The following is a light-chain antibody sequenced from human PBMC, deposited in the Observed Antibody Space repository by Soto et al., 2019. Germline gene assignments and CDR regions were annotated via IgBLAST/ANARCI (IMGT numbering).Light chain of an antibody. V-gene: IGLV1-40*01. J-gene: IGLJ3*02. Sequence: QSVLTQPPSVSGAPGQRVTISCTGSSSNIGAGYDVHWYQQLPGTAPKLLIYGNSNRPSGVPDRFSGSKSGTSASLAITGLQAEDEADYYCQSYDSSLSGSWVFGGGTKRTVL. CDR3: QSYDSSLSGSWV. CDR2: GNS. CDR1: SSNIGAGYD.